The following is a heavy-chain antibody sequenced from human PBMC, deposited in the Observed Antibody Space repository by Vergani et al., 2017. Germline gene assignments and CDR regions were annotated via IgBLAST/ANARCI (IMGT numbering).Heavy chain of an antibody. CDR3: AGYGKYYGSGSYYNGGDY. V-gene: IGHV1-69*18. CDR2: IIPIFGTA. J-gene: IGHJ4*02. D-gene: IGHD3-10*01. CDR1: GGTFSSYA. Sequence: QVQLVQSGAEVKKPGSSVKVSCKASGGTFSSYAISWVRQAPGQGLEWMGRIIPIFGTANYAQKFQGRVTITADESTSTAYMELSSLRSEDTAVYYCAGYGKYYGSGSYYNGGDYWGQGTLVTVSS.